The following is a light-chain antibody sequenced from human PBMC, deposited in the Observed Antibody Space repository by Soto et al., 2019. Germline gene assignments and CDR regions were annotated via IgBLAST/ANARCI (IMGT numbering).Light chain of an antibody. Sequence: QSVLTQPPSVSGAPGQRVTISCTGSSSNIGAGYDVHWYQQLPGTAPKLLIYGNSNRPSGVPDRFSGSKSGTSASLAMTGLQAEDEADYYCQSYDSSLSGVVFGGGTKVTVL. V-gene: IGLV1-40*01. CDR3: QSYDSSLSGVV. J-gene: IGLJ2*01. CDR2: GNS. CDR1: SSNIGAGYD.